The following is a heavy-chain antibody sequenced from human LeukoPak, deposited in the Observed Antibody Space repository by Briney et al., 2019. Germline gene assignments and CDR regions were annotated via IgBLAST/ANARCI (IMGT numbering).Heavy chain of an antibody. CDR3: ARGPNTIFGVVTAYYYYYMDV. CDR1: GYTFTSYY. D-gene: IGHD3-3*01. Sequence: ASVKVSCKASGYTFTSYYMHWVRQAPGQGLEWMGIINPSGGSTSYAQKFQGRVTMTRDTSTSTVYMELSSLRSEDTAVYYCARGPNTIFGVVTAYYYYYMDVWGKGTTVTVSS. J-gene: IGHJ6*03. CDR2: INPSGGST. V-gene: IGHV1-46*01.